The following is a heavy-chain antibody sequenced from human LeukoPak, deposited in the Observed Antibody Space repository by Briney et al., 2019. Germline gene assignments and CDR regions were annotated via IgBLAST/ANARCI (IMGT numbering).Heavy chain of an antibody. Sequence: GGSLRLSCAASGFVFRNYFMSWVRQAPGKGLEWVANIKQDGSEKYYVDSVKGRFTISRDNAKNSLFLQMNSLRAEDTAVYYCARDNDFDSWGQGTLVTVSS. V-gene: IGHV3-7*03. J-gene: IGHJ4*02. CDR1: GFVFRNYF. CDR2: IKQDGSEK. D-gene: IGHD2-8*01. CDR3: ARDNDFDS.